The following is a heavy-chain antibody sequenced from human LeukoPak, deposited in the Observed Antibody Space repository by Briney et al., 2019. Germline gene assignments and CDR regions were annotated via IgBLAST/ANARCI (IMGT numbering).Heavy chain of an antibody. CDR1: GFTFSSYS. J-gene: IGHJ4*02. D-gene: IGHD3-10*01. V-gene: IGHV3-30*03. Sequence: GGSLRLSCAASGFTFSSYSMHWVRQVPGKGLEWVALITYDGYYKYYADSVKGRFTISRDNSKSTLFLQMGSLRTDDMALYYCAREAPGGRFRPDYWGQGTLVTVSS. CDR2: ITYDGYYK. CDR3: AREAPGGRFRPDY.